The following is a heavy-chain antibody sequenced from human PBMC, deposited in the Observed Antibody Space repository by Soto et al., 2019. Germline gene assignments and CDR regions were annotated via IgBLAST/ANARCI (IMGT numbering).Heavy chain of an antibody. CDR1: GGNFNTYP. CDR2: IIPIFGTP. Sequence: QVQLEQSGAAVKRPGSSVKVSCKTSGGNFNTYPISWVRQAPGHRLEWMGKIIPIFGTPDYAQKFQGRVTLNADEATTTVYMELRSLKSDDSAVYYCARDSRLWGSTGWKRENLFDIWGQGTMVTVSS. J-gene: IGHJ3*02. CDR3: ARDSRLWGSTGWKRENLFDI. V-gene: IGHV1-69*18. D-gene: IGHD3-16*01.